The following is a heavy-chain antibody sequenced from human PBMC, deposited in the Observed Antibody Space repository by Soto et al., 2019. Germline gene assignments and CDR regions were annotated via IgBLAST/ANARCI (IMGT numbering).Heavy chain of an antibody. CDR3: AKREELYYDSSGFVYYFAY. J-gene: IGHJ4*02. Sequence: SLRLSCAASGFTFSSYAMSWVRQAPGKGLEWVSSVSGSGGSTYYADSVKGRFTISRDNSKNTLSLQMNSLRAEDTAIYYCAKREELYYDSSGFVYYFAYWGQGTLVTVSS. CDR1: GFTFSSYA. D-gene: IGHD3-22*01. V-gene: IGHV3-23*01. CDR2: VSGSGGST.